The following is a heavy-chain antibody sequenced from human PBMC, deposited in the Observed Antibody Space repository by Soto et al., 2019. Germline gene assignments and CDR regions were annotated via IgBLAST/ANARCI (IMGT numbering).Heavy chain of an antibody. V-gene: IGHV3-23*01. D-gene: IGHD5-12*01. Sequence: EVQLLVSGGGSVQPGGSLRLSCEVSGFTLTNYAMSWVRQAPGKGLEWVSQISASGDRTYYTDSVKGRFTISKDSSKNTLFLQMNSLRGEDSAVYYCEGSWTWGQGTMVTVSS. CDR3: EGSWT. CDR2: ISASGDRT. CDR1: GFTLTNYA. J-gene: IGHJ3*01.